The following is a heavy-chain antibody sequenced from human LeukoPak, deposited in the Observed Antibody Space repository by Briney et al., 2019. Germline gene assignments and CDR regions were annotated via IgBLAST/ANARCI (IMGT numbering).Heavy chain of an antibody. CDR3: ARGTRGGHFDY. J-gene: IGHJ4*02. Sequence: PSETLSLTCTVSGGSISSGDYYWGWIRQPPGKGLERIGYISYSGTTYYNPSLKSRGTISEDTSKNQFSLKLTSVTAADTAVYYCARGTRGGHFDYWGQGTLVPVSS. CDR1: GGSISSGDYY. D-gene: IGHD2-2*01. CDR2: ISYSGTT. V-gene: IGHV4-30-4*01.